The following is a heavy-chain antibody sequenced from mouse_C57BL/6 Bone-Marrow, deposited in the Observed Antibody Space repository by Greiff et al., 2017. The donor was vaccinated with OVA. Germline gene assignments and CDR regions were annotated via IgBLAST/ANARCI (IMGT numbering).Heavy chain of an antibody. CDR2: INPNNGTT. J-gene: IGHJ1*01. Sequence: VQLQQSGPELVKPGASVKISCKASGYSFTDYNMNWVKQSNGKSLEWIGVINPNNGTTSYNQKFKGKATLTVDQSSSTAYMQLNSLTSEDSAVYYCAREGKFHTTVVADWYFDVWGPGTTVTVSS. V-gene: IGHV1-39*01. CDR1: GYSFTDYN. CDR3: AREGKFHTTVVADWYFDV. D-gene: IGHD1-1*01.